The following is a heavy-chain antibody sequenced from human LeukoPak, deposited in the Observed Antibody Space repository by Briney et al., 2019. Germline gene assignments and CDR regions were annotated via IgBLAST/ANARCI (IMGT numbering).Heavy chain of an antibody. D-gene: IGHD4-17*01. CDR2: ISSSSSYI. CDR3: ARDLRDYGDYGNFDY. Sequence: GGSLRLSCAASGFTFSSYSMTWVRQAPGKGLEWVSSISSSSSYIYYADSVKGRFTISRDNAKNSLYLQMNSLRAEDTAVYYCARDLRDYGDYGNFDYWGQGTLVTVSS. CDR1: GFTFSSYS. V-gene: IGHV3-21*01. J-gene: IGHJ4*02.